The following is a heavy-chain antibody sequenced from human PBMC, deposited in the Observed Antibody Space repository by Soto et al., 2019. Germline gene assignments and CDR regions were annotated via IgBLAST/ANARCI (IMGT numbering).Heavy chain of an antibody. CDR2: IIPIFGTA. CDR3: ARGKYQPGNNWFDP. D-gene: IGHD2-2*01. J-gene: IGHJ5*02. CDR1: GGTFSSYA. Sequence: ASVKVSCKASGGTFSSYAISWVRPAPGQGLEWMGGIIPIFGTANYAQKFQGRVTITADKSTSTAYMELSSLRSEDTAVYYCARGKYQPGNNWFDPWGQGTLVTVSS. V-gene: IGHV1-69*06.